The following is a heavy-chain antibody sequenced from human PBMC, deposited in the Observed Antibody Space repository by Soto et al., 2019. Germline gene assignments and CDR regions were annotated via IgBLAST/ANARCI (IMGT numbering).Heavy chain of an antibody. CDR3: TTASQWLPPYS. D-gene: IGHD6-19*01. J-gene: IGHJ4*02. V-gene: IGHV3-15*01. CDR1: GFTFTNAW. Sequence: EVQLVESAGGLVKPGGSLRLSCAASGFTFTNAWMTWVRQTPGKGLEWVGRIKSRADGGTTDYAASVKDRFIISRDDSNDTLYLHMNRLKTDDTAVYYCTTASQWLPPYSWGQGALVTVSS. CDR2: IKSRADGGTT.